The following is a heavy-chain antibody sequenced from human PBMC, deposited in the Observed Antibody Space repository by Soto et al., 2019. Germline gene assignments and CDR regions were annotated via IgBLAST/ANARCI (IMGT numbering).Heavy chain of an antibody. Sequence: ASVKVSCKASGYTFTGYGISWVRQAPGQGLEWMGWISAYNGNTNYAQKLQGRVTMTTDTSTSTAYMELRSLRSDDTAVYYCARVPPGIAVLYGMDVWGQGTTVTVSS. D-gene: IGHD6-19*01. J-gene: IGHJ6*02. CDR2: ISAYNGNT. CDR3: ARVPPGIAVLYGMDV. V-gene: IGHV1-18*01. CDR1: GYTFTGYG.